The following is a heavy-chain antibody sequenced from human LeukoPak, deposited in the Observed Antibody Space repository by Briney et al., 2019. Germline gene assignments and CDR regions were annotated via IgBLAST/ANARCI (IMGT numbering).Heavy chain of an antibody. J-gene: IGHJ4*02. CDR1: GFTFSSYA. V-gene: IGHV3-23*01. CDR2: ISDNGGST. Sequence: GGSLRLSCAASGFTFSSYAMSWVRQAPGKGLEWVSSISDNGGSTYSADSVKGRFTISRDNSKNSVYLQMNSLRDEDTAVYYCVRDPDALDYWGQGTLVTVSS. CDR3: VRDPDALDY.